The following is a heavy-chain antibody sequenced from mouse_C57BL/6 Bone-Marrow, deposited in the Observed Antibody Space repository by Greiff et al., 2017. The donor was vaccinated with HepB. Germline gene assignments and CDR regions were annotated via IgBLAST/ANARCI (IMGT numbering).Heavy chain of an antibody. V-gene: IGHV1-69*01. CDR1: GYTFTSYW. Sequence: QVQLQQPGAELVMPGASVKLSCKASGYTFTSYWMHWVKQRPGQGLEWIGEIDPSDSYTNYNQKFKGKSTLTVDKSSSTAYMQLSSLTSEDSAVYYCAREFYYGSSWFAYWGQGTLVTVSA. CDR3: AREFYYGSSWFAY. D-gene: IGHD1-1*01. J-gene: IGHJ3*01. CDR2: IDPSDSYT.